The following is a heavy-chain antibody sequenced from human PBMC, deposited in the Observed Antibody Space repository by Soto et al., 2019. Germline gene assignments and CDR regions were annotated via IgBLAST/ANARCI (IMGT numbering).Heavy chain of an antibody. D-gene: IGHD5-12*01. CDR2: ITPMFGTA. Sequence: QVQLVQSGAEVRKPGSSVKVSCKASGGTFSNYAISWERQAPGQGLEWMGGITPMFGTAKYTLRFQDRVTITADKSTTTAYMELRSLTSEDTAVYYCARQNYRYSMSWGFYYGVDVWGQGTTVTVSS. V-gene: IGHV1-69*06. CDR3: ARQNYRYSMSWGFYYGVDV. J-gene: IGHJ6*02. CDR1: GGTFSNYA.